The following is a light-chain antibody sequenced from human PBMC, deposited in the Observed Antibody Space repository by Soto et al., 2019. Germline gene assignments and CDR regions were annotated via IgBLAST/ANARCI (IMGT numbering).Light chain of an antibody. CDR2: TNN. Sequence: QSVLTQPASVSGSPGQRITISCSGSGSNIGSNTVTWYQQLPRTAPKLLIYTNNQRHSGVPDRFSGSKSGTSASLAISGLKSGDEADYHCATWHESMNGYVFGTRTKV. V-gene: IGLV1-44*01. CDR3: ATWHESMNGYV. J-gene: IGLJ1*01. CDR1: GSNIGSNT.